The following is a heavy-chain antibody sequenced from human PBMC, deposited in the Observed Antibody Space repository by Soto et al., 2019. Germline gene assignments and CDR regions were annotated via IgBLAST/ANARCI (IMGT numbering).Heavy chain of an antibody. D-gene: IGHD4-4*01. CDR3: ARPRWRDDYNWGYFDL. J-gene: IGHJ2*01. V-gene: IGHV3-30-3*01. Sequence: QVQLVESGGGVVQPGRSLRLSCAASGFTFSSYAMHWVRQAPGKGLEWVAVISYDGSNKYYADSVKGRFTISRDNSKKTLYLQMNSLRSEDTAVYYCARPRWRDDYNWGYFDLWGRGTLVTVSS. CDR2: ISYDGSNK. CDR1: GFTFSSYA.